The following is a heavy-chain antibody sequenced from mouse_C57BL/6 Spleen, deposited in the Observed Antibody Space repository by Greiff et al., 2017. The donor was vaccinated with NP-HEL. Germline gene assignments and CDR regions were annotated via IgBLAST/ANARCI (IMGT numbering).Heavy chain of an antibody. CDR1: GYTFTSYW. CDR2: IYPGSGST. J-gene: IGHJ4*01. V-gene: IGHV1-55*01. D-gene: IGHD2-3*01. CDR3: ARGVYDGYYRYAMDY. Sequence: VKLQQPGAELVKPGASVKMSCKASGYTFTSYWITWVKQRPGQGLEWIGDIYPGSGSTNYNEKFKSKATLTVDTSSSTAYMQLSSLTSEDSAVYYCARGVYDGYYRYAMDYWGQGTSVTVSS.